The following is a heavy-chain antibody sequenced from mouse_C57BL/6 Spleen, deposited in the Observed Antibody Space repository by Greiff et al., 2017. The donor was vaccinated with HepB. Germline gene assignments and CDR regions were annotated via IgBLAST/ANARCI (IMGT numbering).Heavy chain of an antibody. CDR2: IHPNSGST. J-gene: IGHJ4*01. CDR1: GYTFTSYW. V-gene: IGHV1-64*01. D-gene: IGHD1-1*01. CDR3: AREGPITTVVGDAMDY. Sequence: QVQLQQSGAELVKPGASVKLSCKASGYTFTSYWMHWVKQRPGQGLEWIGMIHPNSGSTNYNEKFKSKATLTVDKSSSTAYMQLSSLTSEDSAVYYCAREGPITTVVGDAMDYWGQGTSVTVSS.